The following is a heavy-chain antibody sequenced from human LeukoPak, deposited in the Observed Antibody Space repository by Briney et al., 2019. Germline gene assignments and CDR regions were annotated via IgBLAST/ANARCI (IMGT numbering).Heavy chain of an antibody. CDR1: GFTFSSYA. J-gene: IGHJ4*02. V-gene: IGHV3-30*04. CDR3: ARVKVVVIPYHAHFDY. Sequence: GGSLRLSCAASGFTFSSYAMHWVRQAPGKGLEWVAVISYDGSNKYYADSVKGRFTISRDNSKNTLYLQMNSLRAEDTAVYYCARVKVVVIPYHAHFDYWGQGTLVTVSS. D-gene: IGHD3-22*01. CDR2: ISYDGSNK.